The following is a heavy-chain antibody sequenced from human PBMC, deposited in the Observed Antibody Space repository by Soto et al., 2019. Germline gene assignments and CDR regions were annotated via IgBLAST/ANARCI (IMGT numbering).Heavy chain of an antibody. CDR3: AREGNYYDSSGYYPAYFDY. Sequence: ASVKVSFKASGYTFTGYYMHWVRQAPGQGLEWMGWINPNSGGTNYAQKFQGRVTMTRDTSISTAYMELSRLRSDDTAVYYCAREGNYYDSSGYYPAYFDYWGQGTLVTVSS. CDR1: GYTFTGYY. V-gene: IGHV1-2*02. CDR2: INPNSGGT. D-gene: IGHD3-22*01. J-gene: IGHJ4*02.